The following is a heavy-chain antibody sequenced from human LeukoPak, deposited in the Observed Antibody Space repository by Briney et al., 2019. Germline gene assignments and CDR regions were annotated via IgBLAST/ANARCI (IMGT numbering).Heavy chain of an antibody. Sequence: SETLSLTCTVSGGSISSSSYYWGWIRQPPGKGLEWIGSIYYSGSTYYNPSLKSRVTISVDTSKDQFSLKLSSVTAADTAVYYCARHPQVVTAQYYFDYWGQGTLVTVYS. CDR2: IYYSGST. J-gene: IGHJ4*02. CDR1: GGSISSSSYY. CDR3: ARHPQVVTAQYYFDY. V-gene: IGHV4-39*01. D-gene: IGHD2-21*02.